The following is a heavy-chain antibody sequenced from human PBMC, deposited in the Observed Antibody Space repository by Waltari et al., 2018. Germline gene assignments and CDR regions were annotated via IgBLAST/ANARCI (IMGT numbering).Heavy chain of an antibody. J-gene: IGHJ4*02. CDR2: ISSSSSYI. CDR1: GFTFSSYN. CDR3: ARAKDEGDSSSWQEGIDY. Sequence: EVQLVESGGGLVKPGGSLRLSCAASGFTFSSYNMNWVRQAPGKGLEWVSSISSSSSYIYYADSVKGRFAISRDNAKNSLYLQMNSLRAEDTAVYYCARAKDEGDSSSWQEGIDYWGQGTLVTVSS. V-gene: IGHV3-21*01. D-gene: IGHD6-13*01.